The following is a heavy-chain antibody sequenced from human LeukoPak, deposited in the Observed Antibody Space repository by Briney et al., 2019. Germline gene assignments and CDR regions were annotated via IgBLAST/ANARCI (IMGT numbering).Heavy chain of an antibody. D-gene: IGHD3-22*01. CDR3: ARVPQYYYDSSGNDLDAFDI. CDR2: INPNSGGT. CDR1: GYTFTGYY. J-gene: IGHJ3*02. V-gene: IGHV1-2*02. Sequence: ASVKVSCKASGYTFTGYYMHWVRQAPGQGLEWMGWINPNSGGTNYAQKSQGRVTMTRDTSISTAYMELSRLRSDDTAVYYCARVPQYYYDSSGNDLDAFDIWGQGTMVTVSS.